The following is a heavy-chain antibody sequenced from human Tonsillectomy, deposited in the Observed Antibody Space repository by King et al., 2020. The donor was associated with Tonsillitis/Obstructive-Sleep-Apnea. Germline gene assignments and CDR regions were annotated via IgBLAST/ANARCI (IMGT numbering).Heavy chain of an antibody. CDR1: GFTVSKNY. D-gene: IGHD3-3*01. Sequence: VQLVESGGGLIQPGGSLRLSCAASGFTVSKNYMSWVRQAPGKGLEWVSVIYSGGDTYYADSVKGRFTISRDNSKNTLYLQMNSLIAEDTAVYYCASTLIMIFGVVVPSWYFDLWGRGTLVTVSS. CDR3: ASTLIMIFGVVVPSWYFDL. J-gene: IGHJ2*01. V-gene: IGHV3-53*01. CDR2: IYSGGDT.